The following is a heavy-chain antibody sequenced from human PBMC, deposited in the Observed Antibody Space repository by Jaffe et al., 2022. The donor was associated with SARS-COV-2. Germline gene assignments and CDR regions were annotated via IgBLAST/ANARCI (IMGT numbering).Heavy chain of an antibody. CDR2: ISGSGGST. CDR3: AKGMIVVVLYYYGMDV. CDR1: GFTFSSYA. J-gene: IGHJ6*02. Sequence: EVQLLESGGGLVQPGGSLRLSCAASGFTFSSYAMSWVRQAPGKGLEWVSAISGSGGSTYYADSVKGRFTISRDNSKNTLYLQMNSLRAEDTAVYYCAKGMIVVVLYYYGMDVWGQGTTVTVSS. D-gene: IGHD3-22*01. V-gene: IGHV3-23*01.